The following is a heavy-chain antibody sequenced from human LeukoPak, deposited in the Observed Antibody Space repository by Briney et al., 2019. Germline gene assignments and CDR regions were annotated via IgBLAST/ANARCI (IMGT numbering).Heavy chain of an antibody. CDR3: ARRASDYSSGWYFDWYFDL. D-gene: IGHD6-19*01. J-gene: IGHJ2*01. V-gene: IGHV3-7*01. Sequence: GGSLRLSCAASGFTFSNYGMHWVRQAPGKGLEWVANIKQHGTGIYYVDSVKGRFTISRDNAKNSLSLQMNSLRAEDTAVYYCARRASDYSSGWYFDWYFDLWGRGTLVTVSS. CDR2: IKQHGTGI. CDR1: GFTFSNYG.